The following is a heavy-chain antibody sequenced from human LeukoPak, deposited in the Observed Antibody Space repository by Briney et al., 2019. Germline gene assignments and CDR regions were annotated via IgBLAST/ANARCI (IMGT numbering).Heavy chain of an antibody. CDR3: AKDQYKWELAPIDY. V-gene: IGHV3-30*02. CDR1: GFTFSSYG. D-gene: IGHD1-26*01. CDR2: IRYDGSNK. J-gene: IGHJ4*02. Sequence: PGGSLRLSCAASGFTFSSYGMHWVRQAPGKGLEWVAFIRYDGSNKYYADSVKGRFTISRDNSKNTLYLQMNSLRAEDTAVYYCAKDQYKWELAPIDYWGQGTLVTVSS.